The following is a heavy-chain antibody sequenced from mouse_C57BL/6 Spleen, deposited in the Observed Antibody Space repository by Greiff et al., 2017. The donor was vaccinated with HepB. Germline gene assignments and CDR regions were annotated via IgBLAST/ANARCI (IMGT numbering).Heavy chain of an antibody. CDR3: AQNYYYGSSPYAMDY. Sequence: EVQLQQSGPELVKPGASVKMSCKASGYTFTDYNMHWVKQSHGKSLEWIGYINPNNGGTSYNQKFKGKATLTVNKSSSTAYMELRSLTSEDSAVYYCAQNYYYGSSPYAMDYWGQGTSVTVSS. CDR1: GYTFTDYN. D-gene: IGHD1-1*01. J-gene: IGHJ4*01. V-gene: IGHV1-22*01. CDR2: INPNNGGT.